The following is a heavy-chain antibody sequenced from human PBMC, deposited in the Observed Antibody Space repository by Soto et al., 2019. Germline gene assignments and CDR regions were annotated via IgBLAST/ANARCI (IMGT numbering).Heavy chain of an antibody. V-gene: IGHV3-15*01. D-gene: IGHD4-17*01. CDR2: IKSKTDGGTT. Sequence: EVQLVESGGGLVKPGGSLRLSCAASGFTFSNAWIIWVRQAPGKGLEWVGRIKSKTDGGTTDYAAPVKGRFTISRDDSKNTLYLQMNSLKTEDTAVYYCTTGFYDYGDTTGFDYWGQRTLVTVSS. CDR3: TTGFYDYGDTTGFDY. CDR1: GFTFSNAW. J-gene: IGHJ4*02.